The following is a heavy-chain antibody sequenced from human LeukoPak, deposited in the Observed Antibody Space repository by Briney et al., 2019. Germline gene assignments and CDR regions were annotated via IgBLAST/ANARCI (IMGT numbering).Heavy chain of an antibody. V-gene: IGHV4-31*03. CDR1: GGSISSGGYF. CDR2: IYNGGRT. J-gene: IGHJ4*02. Sequence: SETLSLTCTVSGGSISSGGYFWTWIRQHPGKGLEWIGYIYNGGRTYYNPSLKNRITISLDASKNQFSLNVDPVTAADTAIYYCARDLTTAGYYWDWGQGTLVTVSS. D-gene: IGHD3-22*01. CDR3: ARDLTTAGYYWD.